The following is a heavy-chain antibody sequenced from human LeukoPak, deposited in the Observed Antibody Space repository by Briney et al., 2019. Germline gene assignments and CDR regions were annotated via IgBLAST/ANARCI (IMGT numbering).Heavy chain of an antibody. V-gene: IGHV1-69*01. D-gene: IGHD3-22*01. CDR3: ACQLMIVVYNWFDP. CDR1: GGTFSSYA. CDR2: IIPIFGTA. J-gene: IGHJ5*02. Sequence: GSSVKVSCKASGGTFSSYAISWVRQAPGQGLEWMGGIIPIFGTANYAQKFQGRVTITADESTSTAYMDLSSLRSEDTAVYYCACQLMIVVYNWFDPWGRGTLVTVSS.